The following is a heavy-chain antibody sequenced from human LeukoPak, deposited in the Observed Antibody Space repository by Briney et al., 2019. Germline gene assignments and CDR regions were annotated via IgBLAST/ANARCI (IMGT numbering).Heavy chain of an antibody. V-gene: IGHV3-64D*06. J-gene: IGHJ4*02. D-gene: IGHD5-18*01. CDR2: ISSSNGVHT. Sequence: GGSLRLSCSASGFSFSSYAMHWVRQAPGKGLEYVSAISSSNGVHTFYADSVKGRFTISRDNSNNTVFLQMSSLRPQDTAVYYCVKELSYGFDYWGQGTLVTVSS. CDR3: VKELSYGFDY. CDR1: GFSFSSYA.